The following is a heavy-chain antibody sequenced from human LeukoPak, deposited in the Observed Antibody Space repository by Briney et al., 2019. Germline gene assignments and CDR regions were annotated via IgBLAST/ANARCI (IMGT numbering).Heavy chain of an antibody. J-gene: IGHJ4*02. CDR2: INPNYGGT. Sequence: ASVTVSLTSSVYCFTIYYIHWVGQAPGQGREWMGMINPNYGGTAYARMFKGGVTLTRDTSTSTFYMELSSLKSEDTAVYFCARDQGRTADYVWGSYFDYWGQGALVTVSS. CDR3: ARDQGRTADYVWGSYFDY. D-gene: IGHD3-16*01. V-gene: IGHV1-46*01. CDR1: VYCFTIYY.